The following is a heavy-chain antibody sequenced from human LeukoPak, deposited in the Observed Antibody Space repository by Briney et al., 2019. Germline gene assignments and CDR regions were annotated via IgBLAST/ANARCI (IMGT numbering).Heavy chain of an antibody. Sequence: GGSLRLSCAASGFTFSSYGMHWVRQAPGKGLEWVAFIRYDGSNKYYADSVKGRFTISRDNSKNTLYLQMNSLRAEDTAVYYCAKGATGAVRGVIIRIFDYWGQGTLVTVSS. V-gene: IGHV3-30*02. CDR3: AKGATGAVRGVIIRIFDY. CDR2: IRYDGSNK. J-gene: IGHJ4*02. D-gene: IGHD3-10*02. CDR1: GFTFSSYG.